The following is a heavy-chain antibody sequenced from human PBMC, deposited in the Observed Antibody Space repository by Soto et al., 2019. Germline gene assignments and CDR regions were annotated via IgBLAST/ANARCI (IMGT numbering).Heavy chain of an antibody. CDR2: IYYSGST. J-gene: IGHJ4*02. V-gene: IGHV4-59*01. CDR3: ARTDEDGYKLYYFDY. Sequence: ETLCLSGPVSGGSISSYYWSWIRQPPGKGLEWIGYIYYSGSTNYNPSLKSRVTISVDTSKNQFSLKLSSVTAADTAVYYCARTDEDGYKLYYFDYWGQGTLVTVSS. D-gene: IGHD5-12*01. CDR1: GGSISSYY.